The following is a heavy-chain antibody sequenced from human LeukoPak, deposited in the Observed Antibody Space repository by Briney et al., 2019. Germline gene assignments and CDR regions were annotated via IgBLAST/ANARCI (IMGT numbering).Heavy chain of an antibody. D-gene: IGHD1-26*01. V-gene: IGHV1-2*02. CDR3: ARDRRPSGSYFSDY. CDR2: INPNSGGT. J-gene: IGHJ4*02. Sequence: XQAPGQXXXXXXWINPNSGGTNYAQKFQGRVTMTRDTSISTAYMELSRLRSDDTAAYYCARDRRPSGSYFSDYWGQGTLVTVSS.